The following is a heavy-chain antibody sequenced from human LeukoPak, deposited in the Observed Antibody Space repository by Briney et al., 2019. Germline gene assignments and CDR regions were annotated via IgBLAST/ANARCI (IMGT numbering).Heavy chain of an antibody. J-gene: IGHJ4*02. CDR2: IYYTGST. V-gene: IGHV4-59*01. D-gene: IGHD5-18*01. CDR1: GGSISPYY. Sequence: KPSETLSLTCTVSGGSISPYYWSWLRQPPGKGLEWIGYIYYTGSTDYNPSLKSPVTISVDTSKNQFSLELRSVTAADTAVYYCARGLLTGGYDNWGQGTLVTVSS. CDR3: ARGLLTGGYDN.